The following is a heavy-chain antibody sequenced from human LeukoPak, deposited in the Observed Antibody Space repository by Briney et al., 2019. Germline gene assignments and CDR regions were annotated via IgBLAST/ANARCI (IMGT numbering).Heavy chain of an antibody. V-gene: IGHV4-38-2*01. CDR1: GYSISSGYY. D-gene: IGHD5-24*01. CDR3: ARAAGDGYNYCDY. CDR2: INHSGST. J-gene: IGHJ4*02. Sequence: SETLSLTCAVSGYSISSGYYWGWIRQPPGKGLEWIGEINHSGSTNYNPSLKSRVTISVDTSKNQFSLKLCSVTAADTAVYYCARAAGDGYNYCDYWGQGTLVTVSS.